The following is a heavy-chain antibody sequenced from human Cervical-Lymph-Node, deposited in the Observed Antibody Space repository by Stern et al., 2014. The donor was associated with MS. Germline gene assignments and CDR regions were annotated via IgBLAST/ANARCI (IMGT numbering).Heavy chain of an antibody. V-gene: IGHV1-69*01. CDR2: LFPFFGTP. CDR1: GDTFDSYG. Sequence: MQLVESGTEVKTPGSSVKVSCKAAGDTFDSYGISWVRQAPGQGLEWMGGLFPFFGTPIYAQKFQGRVTMTADESTTTAYMDLTSLSVEDTAVYYCATSTYGLVHWGQGTLVTVSS. J-gene: IGHJ4*02. D-gene: IGHD3-10*01. CDR3: ATSTYGLVH.